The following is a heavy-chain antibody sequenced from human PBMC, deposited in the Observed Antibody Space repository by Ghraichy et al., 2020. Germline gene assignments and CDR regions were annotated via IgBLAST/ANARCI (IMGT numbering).Heavy chain of an antibody. D-gene: IGHD3-16*02. V-gene: IGHV3-30*02. CDR2: IRYDGSNK. J-gene: IGHJ4*02. CDR3: AKDSYDYVWGSYRYNDY. CDR1: GFTFSSYG. Sequence: GSLRLSCAASGFTFSSYGMHWVRQAPGKGLEWVAFIRYDGSNKYYADSVKGRFTISRDNSKNTLYLQMNSLRAEDTAVYYCAKDSYDYVWGSYRYNDYWGQGTLVTVSS.